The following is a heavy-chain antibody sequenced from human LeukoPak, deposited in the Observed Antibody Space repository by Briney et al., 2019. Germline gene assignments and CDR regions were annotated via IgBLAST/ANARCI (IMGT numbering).Heavy chain of an antibody. CDR2: IHPNTGGT. D-gene: IGHD6-19*01. CDR1: GYTFTGHY. V-gene: IGHV1-2*02. CDR3: ATPTEIAYSSGWYYFDY. Sequence: GASVKVSRKASGYTFTGHYIHWVRQAPGQGLEWMGWIHPNTGGTNYAQKFQGRVTMTRDTSISTAYMELSRLRSDDTAVYYCATPTEIAYSSGWYYFDYWGQGTLVTVSS. J-gene: IGHJ4*02.